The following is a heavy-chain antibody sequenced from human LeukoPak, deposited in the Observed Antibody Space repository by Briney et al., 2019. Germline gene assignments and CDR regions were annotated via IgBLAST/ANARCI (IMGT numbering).Heavy chain of an antibody. CDR1: GGSISSYY. CDR3: ASDFPDSSGYYPLEY. D-gene: IGHD3-22*01. V-gene: IGHV4-59*01. CDR2: IYYSGST. J-gene: IGHJ4*02. Sequence: SETLSLTCTVSGGSISSYYWSWIRQPPGKGLEWIGYIYYSGSTNYNPSLKSRVTISVDTSKNQFSLKLSSVTAADTAVYYCASDFPDSSGYYPLEYWGQGTLVTVSS.